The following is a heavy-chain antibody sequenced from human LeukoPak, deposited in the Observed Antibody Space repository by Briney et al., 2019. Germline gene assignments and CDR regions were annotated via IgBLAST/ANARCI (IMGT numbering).Heavy chain of an antibody. CDR2: IIPIFGTA. V-gene: IGHV1-69*06. CDR1: GGTFSSYA. J-gene: IGHJ4*02. Sequence: SVKVSCKASGGTFSSYAISWVRQAPGQGLEWMGGIIPIFGTANHAQKFQGRVTITADKSTSTAYMELSSLRSEDTAVYYCASTGSLVRGVTDYWGQGTLVTVSS. D-gene: IGHD3-10*01. CDR3: ASTGSLVRGVTDY.